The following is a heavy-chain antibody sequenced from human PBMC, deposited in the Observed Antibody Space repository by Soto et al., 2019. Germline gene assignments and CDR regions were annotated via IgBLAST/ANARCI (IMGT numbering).Heavy chain of an antibody. CDR3: AGTSSLHWYYMDV. CDR2: TYYRSRWYN. D-gene: IGHD1-7*01. V-gene: IGHV6-1*01. CDR1: RDHGPYNNGG. Sequence: VTPQQASPGPVKSPAAPLTPSTHSRDHGPYNNGGWEWIRQSPSRGLEWLGRTYYRSRWYNDFAISVRSRITVRPDTSNNQFSLHLNSVTPEDTAVYFCAGTSSLHWYYMDVWDEGSTVTVSS. J-gene: IGHJ6*03.